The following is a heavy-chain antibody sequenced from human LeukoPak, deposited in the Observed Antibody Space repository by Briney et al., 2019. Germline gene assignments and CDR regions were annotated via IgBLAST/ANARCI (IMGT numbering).Heavy chain of an antibody. CDR1: GFTFSSYG. V-gene: IGHV3-30*03. J-gene: IGHJ4*02. Sequence: GGSLRLSCAASGFTFSSYGMHWVRQAPGKGLEWVAVISYDGSNKYYADSVKGRFTISRDNSKNTLYLQMNSLRAEDTAVYYCASFEFGGEDWDYWGQGTLVTVSS. D-gene: IGHD3-10*01. CDR3: ASFEFGGEDWDY. CDR2: ISYDGSNK.